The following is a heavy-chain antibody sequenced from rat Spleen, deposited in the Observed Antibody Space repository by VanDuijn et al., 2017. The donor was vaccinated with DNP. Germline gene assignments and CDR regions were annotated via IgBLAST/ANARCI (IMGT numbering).Heavy chain of an antibody. J-gene: IGHJ3*01. CDR2: ISSGGST. CDR3: ASGTTTWFAY. V-gene: IGHV2-6*01. D-gene: IGHD1-10*01. Sequence: QVQLKESGPGLVQPSQTLSLTCTVSGFSLTSYTVTWVRQPPGKVLEWIAAISSGGSTYYNSALKSRLSISRDTSKSQVFLKMNSLQTEDTAMYCCASGTTTWFAYWGQGTLFTVSS. CDR1: GFSLTSYT.